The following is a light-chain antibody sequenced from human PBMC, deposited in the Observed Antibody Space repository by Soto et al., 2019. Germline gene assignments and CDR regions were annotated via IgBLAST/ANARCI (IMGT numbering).Light chain of an antibody. CDR3: QQYDNWPLT. V-gene: IGKV3-11*02. Sequence: EIVLTQSPVPLSLSPGDRATLSCRASQAINTYLAWYQQRSGQAPRLLFYEASNRAAGIPVRFSAFGSGRDFTLTIVNLEPDDFAVYYCQQYDNWPLTFGGGTRVELK. J-gene: IGKJ4*01. CDR2: EAS. CDR1: QAINTY.